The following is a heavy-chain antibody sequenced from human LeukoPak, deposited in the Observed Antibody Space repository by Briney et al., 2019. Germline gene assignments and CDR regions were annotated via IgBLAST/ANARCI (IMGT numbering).Heavy chain of an antibody. CDR3: ARGPARGSWSNETFGY. V-gene: IGHV1-2*02. CDR2: INPNSGGT. Sequence: GASVKVSCKASGYTFTGYYMHWVRQAPGQGLEWMGWINPNSGGTNYAQKFQGRVTMTRDTSISTAYMELSRLRSDDTAVYYCARGPARGSWSNETFGYWGQGTLVTVSS. J-gene: IGHJ4*02. D-gene: IGHD2-15*01. CDR1: GYTFTGYY.